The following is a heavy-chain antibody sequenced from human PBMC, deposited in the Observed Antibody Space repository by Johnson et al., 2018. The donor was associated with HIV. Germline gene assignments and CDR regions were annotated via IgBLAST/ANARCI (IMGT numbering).Heavy chain of an antibody. J-gene: IGHJ3*02. CDR3: ARVFYRYSSSSTAAFDI. V-gene: IGHV3-11*04. CDR2: ISSSCSTI. CDR1: GFTFSDYY. D-gene: IGHD6-6*01. Sequence: QVQLVESGGGLVKPGGSLRLSRAASGFTFSDYYMSWIRQAPGKGLEWVSYISSSCSTIYYADSVTGRLPTSRDNAKNSLYLQMNSLRAEDTALYYCARVFYRYSSSSTAAFDIWGQGTMVTVSS.